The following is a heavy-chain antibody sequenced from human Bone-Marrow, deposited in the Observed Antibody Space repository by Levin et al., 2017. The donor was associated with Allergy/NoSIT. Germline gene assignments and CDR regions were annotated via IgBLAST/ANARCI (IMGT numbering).Heavy chain of an antibody. V-gene: IGHV4-34*01. CDR1: GGSFSGYY. D-gene: IGHD6-6*01. Sequence: SETLSLTCAVYGGSFSGYYWNWIRQAPGKGLEWIGEISHSGSTSYNPSLRSRVTISVDTSKSHFSLKLSTVTAADTAMYYCARGPGWSIAARPFDYWGQGILVTVSS. J-gene: IGHJ4*02. CDR2: ISHSGST. CDR3: ARGPGWSIAARPFDY.